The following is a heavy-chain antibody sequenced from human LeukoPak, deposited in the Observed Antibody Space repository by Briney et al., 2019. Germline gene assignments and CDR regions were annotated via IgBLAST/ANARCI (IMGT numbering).Heavy chain of an antibody. CDR3: AKEELWFGELTNYFDY. J-gene: IGHJ4*02. D-gene: IGHD3-10*01. CDR2: IRYDGSNK. CDR1: GFTFSSYG. V-gene: IGHV3-30*02. Sequence: GGSLRLSCAASGFTFSSYGMHWVRQAPGKGLEWVAFIRYDGSNKYYADSVKGRFTISRDNSKNTLYLQMNSLRAEDTAVYYCAKEELWFGELTNYFDYWGQGTLVTVSS.